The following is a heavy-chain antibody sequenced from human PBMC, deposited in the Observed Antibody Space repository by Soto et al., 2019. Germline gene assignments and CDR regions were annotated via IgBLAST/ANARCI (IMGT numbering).Heavy chain of an antibody. D-gene: IGHD3-9*01. Sequence: EVQLVESGGGLVQPGGSLRLSCVASGFTFSSYWMHWVRQAPGKGLVWVSSIRNDGSSIYADPVKGRFTISRDNAKNTLYLQMNSLRAEDTAVYYCARLTNKSPQNWGQGNLVIVSP. CDR1: GFTFSSYW. CDR2: IRNDGSS. V-gene: IGHV3-74*01. CDR3: ARLTNKSPQN. J-gene: IGHJ1*01.